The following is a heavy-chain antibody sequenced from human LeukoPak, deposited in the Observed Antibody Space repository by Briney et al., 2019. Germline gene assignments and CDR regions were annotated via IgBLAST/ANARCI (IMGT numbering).Heavy chain of an antibody. CDR2: IYPGDSDT. J-gene: IGHJ4*02. CDR3: ASQGGPYDSSGYYYY. Sequence: GESLKISCKGSGYIFTSYWIGWVRQMPGKGLEWMGIIYPGDSDTRYSPSFQGQVTISADKSISTAYLQWSSLKASDTAMYYCASQGGPYDSSGYYYYWGQGTLVTVSS. CDR1: GYIFTSYW. D-gene: IGHD3-22*01. V-gene: IGHV5-51*01.